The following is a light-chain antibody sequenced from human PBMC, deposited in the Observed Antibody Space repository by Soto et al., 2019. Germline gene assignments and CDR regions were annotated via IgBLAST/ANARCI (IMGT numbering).Light chain of an antibody. V-gene: IGKV3-11*01. Sequence: EIVLTQFPATLSLSPGDRATLSCRASQSIGNSLAWYQHKPGQTPRLLIYDASTRASGIPARFSGSGSGKDFTLTITSLEPEDFAVYFCQQGTFGQGSKVEI. J-gene: IGKJ1*01. CDR1: QSIGNS. CDR3: QQGT. CDR2: DAS.